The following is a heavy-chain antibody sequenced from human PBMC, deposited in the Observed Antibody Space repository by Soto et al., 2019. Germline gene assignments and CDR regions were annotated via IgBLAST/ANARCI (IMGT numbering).Heavy chain of an antibody. D-gene: IGHD4-17*01. CDR2: VHFSGST. J-gene: IGHJ5*02. CDR3: ARETYGDYVGYFDP. CDR1: GVSISENH. V-gene: IGHV4-59*12. Sequence: PSETLSLTCDVSGVSISENHWSWIRQAPGKGLEWVGYVHFSGSTTYNPSLAPRLIISVDRSKNQFSLKVRSVTAADTAVYYCARETYGDYVGYFDPWGQGIQVTVSS.